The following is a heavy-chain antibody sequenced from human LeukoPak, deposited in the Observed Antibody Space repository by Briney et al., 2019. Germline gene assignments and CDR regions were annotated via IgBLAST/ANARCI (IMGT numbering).Heavy chain of an antibody. CDR1: GGSISSGSYY. J-gene: IGHJ5*02. Sequence: PSQTLSLTCTVSGGSISSGSYYWSWIRQPAGKGLEWIGDINHSGDTNYNPSLKSRVTISVNTSKNQFSLKLSSVTAADTAVYYCAKEAGGLFDPWGQGTLVTVSS. CDR2: INHSGDT. D-gene: IGHD1-26*01. V-gene: IGHV4-61*09. CDR3: AKEAGGLFDP.